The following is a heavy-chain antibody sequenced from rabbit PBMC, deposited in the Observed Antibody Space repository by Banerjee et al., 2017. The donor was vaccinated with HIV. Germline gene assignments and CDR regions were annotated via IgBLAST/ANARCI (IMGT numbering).Heavy chain of an antibody. D-gene: IGHD4-1*01. Sequence: QQQLEESGGDLVKPGASLTLTCTTSGFSFSSSYWICWVRQAPGKGLEWIGCIYSGSDSTYYATWAKGRFTISKTSSTTVTLQMTSLTAADTATYFCARTDSDSGYSSNLWGPGTLVTVS. CDR3: ARTDSDSGYSSNL. V-gene: IGHV1S45*01. CDR2: IYSGSDST. J-gene: IGHJ4*01. CDR1: GFSFSSSYW.